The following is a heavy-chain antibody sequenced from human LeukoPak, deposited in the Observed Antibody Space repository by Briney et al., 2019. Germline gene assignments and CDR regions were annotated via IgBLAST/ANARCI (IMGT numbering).Heavy chain of an antibody. D-gene: IGHD1-20*01. J-gene: IGHJ4*02. V-gene: IGHV3-11*04. CDR3: ARVGYNWNLFDC. CDR2: IGSSGSAI. CDR1: TFTFSDDY. Sequence: GGSLRLSCTASTFTFSDDYMGWIRQAPGKGPEWVSYIGSSGSAIYYADSVRGRFAISRDNAKNSLYLQMSSLRAEDTAVYYCARVGYNWNLFDCWGQGTLDTVSS.